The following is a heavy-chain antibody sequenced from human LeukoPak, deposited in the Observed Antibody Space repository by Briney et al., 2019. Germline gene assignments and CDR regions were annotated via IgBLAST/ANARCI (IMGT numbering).Heavy chain of an antibody. D-gene: IGHD6-13*01. CDR3: AKVASSSWYLYYYYGMDV. Sequence: PGGSLRLSCAASGFTFSSYAMSWVRQAPGKGLEWVSAISGSGGSTYYADSVKGRFTISRDNSKNTLYLQMNSLRAEDTAVYNCAKVASSSWYLYYYYGMDVWGQGTTVTVSS. J-gene: IGHJ6*02. CDR1: GFTFSSYA. CDR2: ISGSGGST. V-gene: IGHV3-23*01.